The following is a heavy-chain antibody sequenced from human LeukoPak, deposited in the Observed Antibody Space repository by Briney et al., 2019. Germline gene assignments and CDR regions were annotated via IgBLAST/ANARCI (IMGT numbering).Heavy chain of an antibody. D-gene: IGHD6-19*01. V-gene: IGHV3-11*04. CDR1: GFTFSDYY. CDR2: ISSSSSTI. Sequence: GSLRLSCAASGFTFSDYYMSWIRQAPGKGLEWVSYISSSSSTIYYADSVKGRFTISRDNAKNSLYLQMNSLRAEDTAVYYCARDPTYSSGSSFFDYWGQGTLVTVSS. J-gene: IGHJ4*02. CDR3: ARDPTYSSGSSFFDY.